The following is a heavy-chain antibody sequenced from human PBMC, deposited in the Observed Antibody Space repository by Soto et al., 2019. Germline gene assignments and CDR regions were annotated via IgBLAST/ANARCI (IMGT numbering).Heavy chain of an antibody. D-gene: IGHD2-21*02. Sequence: SLRLSCEVSGLTFNTSGMHWVRQAPGKGLEWLAVISYDGATQYYGDTVKGRFTISRDNSKNTLFLHMGRLRAEDTAMYYCATKARVTHYLSYGMAVWGMWPTLTVTS. CDR3: ATKARVTHYLSYGMAV. CDR2: ISYDGATQ. J-gene: IGHJ6*04. V-gene: IGHV3-30*03. CDR1: GLTFNTSG.